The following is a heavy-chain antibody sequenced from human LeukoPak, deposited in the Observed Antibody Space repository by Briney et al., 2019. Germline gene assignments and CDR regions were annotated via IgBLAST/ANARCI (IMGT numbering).Heavy chain of an antibody. V-gene: IGHV3-7*03. CDR1: GFTFSSYW. J-gene: IGHJ6*02. CDR2: INKDGGEK. CDR3: AKIGVGSNSSRYYYYGMDG. Sequence: GGSLRLSCAASGFTFSSYWMSWVRQAPGKGLEWVANINKDGGEKYYVDSVKGRFTISRDNAKNSLYLQMNSLRAQDTAVYYCAKIGVGSNSSRYYYYGMDGWGQGTKVTVSS. D-gene: IGHD6-6*01.